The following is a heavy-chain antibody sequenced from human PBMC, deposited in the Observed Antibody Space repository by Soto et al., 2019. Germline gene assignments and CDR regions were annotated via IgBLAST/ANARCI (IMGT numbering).Heavy chain of an antibody. CDR1: GGSISSYY. Sequence: SETLSLTCTVSGGSISSYYWSWIRQPPGKGLEWIGYIYYSGSTNYSPSLKSRVTISVDTSKNQFSLKLSPVTAADTAVYYCARDRGYCSSTSCYGGTNFDYWGQGTLVTVSS. CDR3: ARDRGYCSSTSCYGGTNFDY. CDR2: IYYSGST. V-gene: IGHV4-59*01. D-gene: IGHD2-2*03. J-gene: IGHJ4*02.